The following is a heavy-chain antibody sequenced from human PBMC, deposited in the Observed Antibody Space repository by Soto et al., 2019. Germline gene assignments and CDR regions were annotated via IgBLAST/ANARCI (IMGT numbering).Heavy chain of an antibody. D-gene: IGHD4-17*01. V-gene: IGHV3-23*01. Sequence: EVQLLESGGGLVQPGGSLRLSCTASGFTFRNYAMSWVRQAPGKGLEWVSSVTGGGDTTYYADSVKGRFTISRDNSKNTLYLQMNSLRAEDTAVYYCARDWGGDYVFYFDYWGQGTLVTVSS. CDR3: ARDWGGDYVFYFDY. J-gene: IGHJ4*02. CDR2: VTGGGDTT. CDR1: GFTFRNYA.